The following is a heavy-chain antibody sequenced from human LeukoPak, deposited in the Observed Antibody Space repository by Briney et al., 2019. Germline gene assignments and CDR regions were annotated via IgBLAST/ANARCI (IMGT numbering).Heavy chain of an antibody. CDR2: IYYSGST. CDR3: ARAALNYYDSSGYPCPFDY. Sequence: SETLSLTCAVYGGSFSGYYWSWIRQHPGKGLEWIGYIYYSGSTYYNPSLKSRVTISVDTSKNQFSLKLSSVTAADTAVYYCARAALNYYDSSGYPCPFDYWGQGTLVTVSS. CDR1: GGSFSGYY. D-gene: IGHD3-22*01. V-gene: IGHV4-31*11. J-gene: IGHJ4*02.